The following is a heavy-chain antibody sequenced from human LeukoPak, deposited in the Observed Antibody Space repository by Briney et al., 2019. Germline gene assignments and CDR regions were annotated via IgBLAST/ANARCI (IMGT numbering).Heavy chain of an antibody. CDR3: AKDHYYDSSGSGIH. Sequence: GGSLRLSCAASGFTFSSYAMSWVRQAPGKGLEWVSAISGSGGSTYYADSVKGRFTISRDNSKNTLYLQMNSLRAEDTAVYYCAKDHYYDSSGSGIHWGQGTLVTVSS. D-gene: IGHD3-22*01. V-gene: IGHV3-23*01. J-gene: IGHJ4*02. CDR2: ISGSGGST. CDR1: GFTFSSYA.